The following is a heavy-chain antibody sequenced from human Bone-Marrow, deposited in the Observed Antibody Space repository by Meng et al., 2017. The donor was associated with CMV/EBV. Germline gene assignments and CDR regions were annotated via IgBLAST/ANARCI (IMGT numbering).Heavy chain of an antibody. D-gene: IGHD1-14*01. CDR2: ISGSGGST. Sequence: GESLKISCAASGFTFSSYAMSWVRQAPGKGLEWVSAISGSGGSTYYADSVKGRFTISRDNSRNTLYLQMNSLRAEDTAIYYCAKLEGMGKVDYWGQGTLVTVSS. V-gene: IGHV3-23*01. CDR1: GFTFSSYA. CDR3: AKLEGMGKVDY. J-gene: IGHJ4*02.